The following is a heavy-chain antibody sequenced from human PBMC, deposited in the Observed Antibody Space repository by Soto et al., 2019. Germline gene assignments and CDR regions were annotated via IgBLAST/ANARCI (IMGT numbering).Heavy chain of an antibody. V-gene: IGHV4-59*08. Sequence: SETLSITCTVSGGSISSYYWSWIRQPPGKGLEWIGYIYYSGSTNYNPSLKSRVTISVDTSKNQFSLKLSSVTAADTAVYYCARHHIYSNYFDYWGQGTLVTVSS. CDR2: IYYSGST. J-gene: IGHJ4*02. CDR3: ARHHIYSNYFDY. D-gene: IGHD4-4*01. CDR1: GGSISSYY.